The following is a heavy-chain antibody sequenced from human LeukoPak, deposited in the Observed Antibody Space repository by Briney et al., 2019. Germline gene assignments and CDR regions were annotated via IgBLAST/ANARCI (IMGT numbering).Heavy chain of an antibody. V-gene: IGHV4-59*01. CDR1: GGSISSYY. CDR3: ARGSSMSEYYYYYYYMDV. J-gene: IGHJ6*03. D-gene: IGHD5/OR15-5a*01. Sequence: SETLSLTCTVSGGSISSYYWSWIRQPPGKGLEWIGYIYYSGSTNYNPSLKSRVTISVDPSKNQFSLKLSSVTAADAAVYYCARGSSMSEYYYYYYYMDVWGKGTTVTISS. CDR2: IYYSGST.